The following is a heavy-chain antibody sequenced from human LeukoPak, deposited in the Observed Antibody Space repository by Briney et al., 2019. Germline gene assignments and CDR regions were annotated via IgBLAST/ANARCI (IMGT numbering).Heavy chain of an antibody. Sequence: AGGSLRLSCAVSGFSFSTYAMSWVRQAPGKGLEWVSGISDSGGNTHYADSVKVRFTISRYNSKNTLDLQMNSLRAEDTAVYYCAKSRVGYDYWGQGTLVTVSS. D-gene: IGHD5-12*01. CDR2: ISDSGGNT. V-gene: IGHV3-23*01. J-gene: IGHJ4*02. CDR3: AKSRVGYDY. CDR1: GFSFSTYA.